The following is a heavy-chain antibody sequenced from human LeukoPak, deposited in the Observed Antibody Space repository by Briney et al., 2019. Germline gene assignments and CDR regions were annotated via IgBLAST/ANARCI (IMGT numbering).Heavy chain of an antibody. J-gene: IGHJ4*02. D-gene: IGHD3-22*01. V-gene: IGHV3-9*01. CDR1: GFTFSSYA. CDR3: AKGDYYDSSGAFDY. CDR2: ISWNSGSI. Sequence: PGGSLRLSCAASGFTFSSYAMSWVRQAPGKGLEWVSGISWNSGSIGYADSVKGRFTISRDNAKNSLYLQMNSLRAEDTALYYCAKGDYYDSSGAFDYWGQGTLVTVSS.